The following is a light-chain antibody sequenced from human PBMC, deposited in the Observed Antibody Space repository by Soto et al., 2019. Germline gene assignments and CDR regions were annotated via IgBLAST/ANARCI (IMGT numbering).Light chain of an antibody. CDR2: GVS. V-gene: IGKV3-20*01. CDR1: QSVTSSY. CDR3: QQYGDSPLT. Sequence: EIVLTQSPGTVSLSPGERATLSCRASQSVTSSYLAWYQQKPGQAPRLLIYGVSSRATGIPDRFSGSGAGTDFTLTISRLEPEDLAVYYCQQYGDSPLTFGGGTKGEIK. J-gene: IGKJ4*01.